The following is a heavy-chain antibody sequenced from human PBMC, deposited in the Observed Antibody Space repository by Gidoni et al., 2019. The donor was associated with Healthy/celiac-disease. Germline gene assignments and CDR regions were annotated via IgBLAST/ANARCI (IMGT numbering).Heavy chain of an antibody. CDR2: IYHSGST. Sequence: HVQLQESGPGLVKPSETLSLTCIVSGYSINSGYYWGWIRQPPGKGLEWIGSIYHSGSTYYNPSLKSRVTISVDTSKNQFSLKLSSVTAADTAVYYCARDRSSGSLYDAFDIWGQGTMVTVSS. J-gene: IGHJ3*02. CDR1: GYSINSGYY. D-gene: IGHD1-26*01. V-gene: IGHV4-38-2*02. CDR3: ARDRSSGSLYDAFDI.